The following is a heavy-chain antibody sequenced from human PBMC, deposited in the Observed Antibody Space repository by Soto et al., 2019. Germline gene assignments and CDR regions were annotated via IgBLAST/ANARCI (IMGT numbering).Heavy chain of an antibody. J-gene: IGHJ5*02. Sequence: SVKVSCKASGCTCSSYAISWVRQAPGQGLEWMGGIIPIFGTANYAQKFQGRVTITADESTSTDYMELSSLRSEDTAVYYCARGTGTSGEHNWFDPWGQGKLVTVSS. CDR2: IIPIFGTA. V-gene: IGHV1-69*13. CDR3: ARGTGTSGEHNWFDP. D-gene: IGHD1-1*01. CDR1: GCTCSSYA.